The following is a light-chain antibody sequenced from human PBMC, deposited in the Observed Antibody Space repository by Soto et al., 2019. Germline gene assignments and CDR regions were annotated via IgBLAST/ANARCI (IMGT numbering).Light chain of an antibody. CDR2: GAS. CDR1: QSLYSD. J-gene: IGKJ1*01. CDR3: QHYNSYSEA. V-gene: IGKV3-15*01. Sequence: EIVMTQFPVTLSVSPGERATLSCRASQSLYSDLAWYQQKPGQASRLLIYGASARATGISARFSGSGSGTEFTLTISSLQPDDFATYYCQHYNSYSEAFGQGTKVDIK.